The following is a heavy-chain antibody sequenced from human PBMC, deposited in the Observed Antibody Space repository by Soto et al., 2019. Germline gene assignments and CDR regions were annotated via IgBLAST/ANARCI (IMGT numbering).Heavy chain of an antibody. Sequence: QVQLQESGPGLVQPSETLSLTCTVSGGSITGYYWSWIRQPPGKGPEWIGNIHYSGSTNYNRSLKMRVAISVDTSKSELSRRLRSVTAAETAVYYCECNSYYSIPLRFDHWGQGTLVTVSS. CDR1: GGSITGYY. D-gene: IGHD4-4*01. V-gene: IGHV4-59*08. CDR3: ECNSYYSIPLRFDH. CDR2: IHYSGST. J-gene: IGHJ5*02.